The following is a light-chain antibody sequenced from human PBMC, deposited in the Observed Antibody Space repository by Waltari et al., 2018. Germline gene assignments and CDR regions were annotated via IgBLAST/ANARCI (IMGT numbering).Light chain of an antibody. J-gene: IGKJ2*01. V-gene: IGKV1-5*03. CDR2: KAS. CDR1: QSISNY. Sequence: DIQMTQSPSTLSASVGDRVTITCRASQSISNYLAWYQQKPGKAPNLLIYKASTLKSGVSSRFSGSGSGTQFTLTISSLQPGDFATYFCQQYNTYSSFGQGTKLEIK. CDR3: QQYNTYSS.